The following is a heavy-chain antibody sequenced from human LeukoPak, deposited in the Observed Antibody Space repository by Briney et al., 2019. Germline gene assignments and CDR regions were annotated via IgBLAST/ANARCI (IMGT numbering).Heavy chain of an antibody. CDR2: INEDGSEK. J-gene: IGHJ4*02. D-gene: IGHD6-19*01. CDR3: ASGGWLDY. V-gene: IGHV3-7*01. CDR1: RFTFSTFC. Sequence: PGGSLRLSCAASRFTFSTFCMSWVRQAPGKGLEWVANINEDGSEKYYVDSGKGRFTISRDNAKNSLYLQMNSLRDEDTAVYYCASGGWLDYWGQGTLVTVSS.